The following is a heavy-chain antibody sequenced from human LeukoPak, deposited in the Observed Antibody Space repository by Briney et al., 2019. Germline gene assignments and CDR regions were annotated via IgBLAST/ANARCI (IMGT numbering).Heavy chain of an antibody. D-gene: IGHD2-2*01. V-gene: IGHV3-23*01. CDR2: ISGSGGST. Sequence: GGSLRLSCAASGSTFSSYAMSWVRQPPGKGLEWVSGISGSGGSTYYADSVKGRFTISRDNSKNTLYLQMNSLRAEDTAVYYCAKSRGSSTSAYAMDVWGQGTTVTVSS. J-gene: IGHJ6*02. CDR1: GSTFSSYA. CDR3: AKSRGSSTSAYAMDV.